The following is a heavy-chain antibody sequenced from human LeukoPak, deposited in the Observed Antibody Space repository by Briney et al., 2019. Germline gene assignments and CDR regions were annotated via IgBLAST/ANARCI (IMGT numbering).Heavy chain of an antibody. CDR2: IYPSGNT. D-gene: IGHD3-10*01. Sequence: SETLSLTCSVSGGSFSSYFWSWVRQPAGKGLEWIGRIYPSGNTNYNPSLKSRVTLSVDTSKTQFSLRLSSVTAADTAVYYCAREVSGSYYNYYYFYMDVWGKGTTVTISS. CDR1: GGSFSSYF. V-gene: IGHV4-4*07. J-gene: IGHJ6*03. CDR3: AREVSGSYYNYYYFYMDV.